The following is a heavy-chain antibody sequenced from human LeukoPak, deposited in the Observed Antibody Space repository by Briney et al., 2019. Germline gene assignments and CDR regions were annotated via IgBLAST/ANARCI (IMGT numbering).Heavy chain of an antibody. Sequence: SGGSLRLSCAASGFTFNSHAVHWVRQAPGKGLEWVAVISFDGSKRYYAESVQGRFTISRDNSKKTLYLQLNSLRTEDTALYYCARAYSPSGYDSRYEAIDYWGQGTLVTVSS. J-gene: IGHJ4*02. V-gene: IGHV3-30*04. CDR3: ARAYSPSGYDSRYEAIDY. CDR1: GFTFNSHA. CDR2: ISFDGSKR. D-gene: IGHD3-22*01.